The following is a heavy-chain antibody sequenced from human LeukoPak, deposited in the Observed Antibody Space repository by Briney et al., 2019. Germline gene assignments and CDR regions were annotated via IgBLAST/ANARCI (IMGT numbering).Heavy chain of an antibody. CDR2: ISSSGSTI. CDR1: GFTFSSYE. V-gene: IGHV3-48*03. J-gene: IGHJ6*02. CDR3: AREGTYYDILTGYYSPPYGMDV. Sequence: PGGSLRLSCAVSGFTFSSYEMNWVRQAPGKGLEWVSYISSSGSTIYYADSVKGRFTISRDSAKNSLYLQMNSLRAEDTAVYYCAREGTYYDILTGYYSPPYGMDVWGQGTTVTVSS. D-gene: IGHD3-9*01.